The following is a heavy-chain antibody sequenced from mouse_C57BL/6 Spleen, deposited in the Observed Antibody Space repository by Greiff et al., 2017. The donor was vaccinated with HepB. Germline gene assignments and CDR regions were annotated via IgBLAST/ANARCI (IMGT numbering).Heavy chain of an antibody. J-gene: IGHJ4*01. Sequence: EVQLQESGPELVKPGASVKIPCKASGYTFTDYNMDWVKQSHGKSLEWIGDINPNNGGTIYNQKFKGKATLTVDKSSSTAYMELRSLTSEDTAVYYCAKSWRRGYDFSYAMDYWGQGTSVTVSS. CDR3: AKSWRRGYDFSYAMDY. D-gene: IGHD2-2*01. CDR2: INPNNGGT. CDR1: GYTFTDYN. V-gene: IGHV1-18*01.